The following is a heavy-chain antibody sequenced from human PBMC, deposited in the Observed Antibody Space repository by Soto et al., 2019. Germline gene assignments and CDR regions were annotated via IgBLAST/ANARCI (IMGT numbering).Heavy chain of an antibody. V-gene: IGHV3-21*06. CDR2: ISSTTNYI. J-gene: IGHJ4*02. CDR3: ARESEDLTSNFDY. CDR1: GFTFNRYS. Sequence: EVQLVESGGGLAKPGGSLRLSCAASGFTFNRYSMNWVRQAPGKGLEWVSSISSTTNYIYYGDSMKGRFTISRDNAKNSLYLEMNSLRAEDTAVYYCARESEDLTSNFDYWGQGTLVTVSS.